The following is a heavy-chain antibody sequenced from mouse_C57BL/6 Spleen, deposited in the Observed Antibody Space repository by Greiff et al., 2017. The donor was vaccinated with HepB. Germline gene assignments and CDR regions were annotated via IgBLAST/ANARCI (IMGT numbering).Heavy chain of an antibody. CDR1: GYTFTDYN. Sequence: EVQLQESGPELVKPGASVKIPCKASGYTFTDYNMDWVKQSHGKSLEWIGDINPNNGGTIYNQKFKGKATLTVDKSSSTAYMELRSLTSEDTAVYYCARGRVYDGYYNSYFDVWGTGTTVTVSS. CDR3: ARGRVYDGYYNSYFDV. D-gene: IGHD2-3*01. V-gene: IGHV1-18*01. J-gene: IGHJ1*03. CDR2: INPNNGGT.